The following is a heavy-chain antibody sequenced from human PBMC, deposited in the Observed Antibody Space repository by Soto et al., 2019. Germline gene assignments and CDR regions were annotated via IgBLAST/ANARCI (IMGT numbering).Heavy chain of an antibody. V-gene: IGHV1-46*01. D-gene: IGHD3-3*01. CDR1: GYTFTSYY. Sequence: GASVKVSCKASGYTFTSYYMHWVRQAPGQGLEWMGIINPSGGSTSYAQKFQGRVTMTRDTSTSTVYMELSSLRSEDTAVYYCARVLTSRGYDFWSGYYSNYYGMDVWGQGTTVTVSS. J-gene: IGHJ6*02. CDR2: INPSGGST. CDR3: ARVLTSRGYDFWSGYYSNYYGMDV.